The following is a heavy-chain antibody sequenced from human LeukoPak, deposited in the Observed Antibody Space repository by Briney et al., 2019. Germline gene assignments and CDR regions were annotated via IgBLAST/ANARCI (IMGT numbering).Heavy chain of an antibody. CDR1: GFTFSNYG. J-gene: IGHJ6*02. CDR3: ARGGGLDV. D-gene: IGHD3-16*01. CDR2: IAGGSNTI. V-gene: IGHV3-21*04. Sequence: GGSLRLSCAASGFTFSNYGMNWVRQAPGKGLEWVSSIAGGSNTINYADSVKGRFTISRDNAKNSLYLQMSNLRAEDTAVYFCARGGGLDVWGQGATVTVSS.